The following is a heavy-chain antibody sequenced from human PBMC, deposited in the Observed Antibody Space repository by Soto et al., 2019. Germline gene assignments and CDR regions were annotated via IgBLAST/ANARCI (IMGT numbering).Heavy chain of an antibody. D-gene: IGHD6-19*01. V-gene: IGHV3-74*01. CDR3: ARGPTGWYGYDY. J-gene: IGHJ4*02. CDR1: GLTFSSSW. Sequence: EVHLVESGGGLVQPGGSLRLSCAASGLTFSSSWMHLVRQAPGKGLEWVSRIKSDGSTTNYADSVKGRFTISRDNAKNTLYLQMNSLRAEDTAVYYCARGPTGWYGYDYWGQGTLVTVSS. CDR2: IKSDGSTT.